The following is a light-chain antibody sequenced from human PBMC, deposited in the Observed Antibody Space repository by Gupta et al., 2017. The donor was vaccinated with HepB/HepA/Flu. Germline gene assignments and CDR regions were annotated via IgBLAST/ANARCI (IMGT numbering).Light chain of an antibody. Sequence: EIVLTQSPATLSLSPGERATLSCRASQSVSSYLAWYQQKPVQAPRLIIYDASNSATGIPDRFSGSGYVTDFTLTSSSRETEDFAVYYGQHRSNWLTFGGGTKVEI. V-gene: IGKV3-11*01. J-gene: IGKJ4*01. CDR2: DAS. CDR3: QHRSNWLT. CDR1: QSVSSY.